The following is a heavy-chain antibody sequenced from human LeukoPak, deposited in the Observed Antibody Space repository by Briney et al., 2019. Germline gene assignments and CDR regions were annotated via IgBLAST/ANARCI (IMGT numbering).Heavy chain of an antibody. CDR2: IRQDGGKK. Sequence: GESLRLSCAAFGFTINKYWMTWVRQAPGKGLEWVANIRQDGGKKNCVDSVKGRFTISRGHAKNSLYLQMNSLRAEDTAIYYCARDDYNAGPPDCWGQGILVTVSS. V-gene: IGHV3-7*01. CDR3: ARDDYNAGPPDC. CDR1: GFTINKYW. D-gene: IGHD4/OR15-4a*01. J-gene: IGHJ4*02.